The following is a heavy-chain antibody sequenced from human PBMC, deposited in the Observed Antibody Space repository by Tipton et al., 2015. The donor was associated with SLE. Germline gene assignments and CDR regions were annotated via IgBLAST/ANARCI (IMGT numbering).Heavy chain of an antibody. CDR2: ISPSGTTI. CDR3: ARRSGSYGDF. D-gene: IGHD3-10*01. J-gene: IGHJ4*02. V-gene: IGHV3-48*01. CDR1: GFTFSDYS. Sequence: GSLRLSCAASGFTFSDYSMQWVRQAPGKGPEYVSYISPSGTTIYYADSVKGRFTISRDNDKNSLFLQMTSLRAEDTAVYYCARRSGSYGDFWGQGTLVTVSS.